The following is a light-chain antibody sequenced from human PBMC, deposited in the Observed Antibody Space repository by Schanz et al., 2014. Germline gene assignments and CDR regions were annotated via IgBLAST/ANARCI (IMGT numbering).Light chain of an antibody. J-gene: IGKJ1*01. Sequence: EIVLTQSPGTLSLSPGERATLSCRASQSVSSNLAWYQQKPGQAPRLLIFGTSTRATGIPDRFGGGGSGTDFTLTLDRLEPEDSAVYYCQQYGASPWTFDQGTKVEI. CDR2: GTS. V-gene: IGKV3-20*01. CDR3: QQYGASPWT. CDR1: QSVSSN.